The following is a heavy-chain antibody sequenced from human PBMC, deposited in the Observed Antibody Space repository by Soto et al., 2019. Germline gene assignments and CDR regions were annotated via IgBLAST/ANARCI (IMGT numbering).Heavy chain of an antibody. Sequence: QVQLVQSGAEVKKPGSSVKVSCKASGGTFSSYAISWVRQAPGQGLEWMGGIIPIFGTANYAQKFQGRVTITXDESXSTAYMEXSSLXSEDTAVYYCAREGGSGNYRYYAMDVWGQGTTVTVSS. V-gene: IGHV1-69*05. CDR1: GGTFSSYA. J-gene: IGHJ6*02. D-gene: IGHD3-10*01. CDR2: IIPIFGTA. CDR3: AREGGSGNYRYYAMDV.